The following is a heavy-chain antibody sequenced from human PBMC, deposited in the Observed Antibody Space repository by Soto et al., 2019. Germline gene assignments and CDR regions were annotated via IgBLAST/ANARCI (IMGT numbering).Heavy chain of an antibody. CDR2: INPNNGNT. Sequence: QVQLVQSGAEVKKPGASVKVSCKASGYTFSSYGISWVRQAPGQGLEWMGWINPNNGNTNYAQKVQGRVTMTTDTSTSTADTGLRSLGSDDTAMYNCGRGGPVAPFDYWGRGIPVTVSS. CDR1: GYTFSSYG. V-gene: IGHV1-18*01. D-gene: IGHD2-15*01. CDR3: GRGGPVAPFDY. J-gene: IGHJ4*02.